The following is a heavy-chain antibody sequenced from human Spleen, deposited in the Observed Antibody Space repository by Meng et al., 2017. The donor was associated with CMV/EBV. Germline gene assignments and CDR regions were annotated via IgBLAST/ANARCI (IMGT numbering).Heavy chain of an antibody. J-gene: IGHJ3*02. Sequence: GESLKISCAVSGLTFNNHAMSWVRQAPGKGLEWLAFIRYDGSNKYYADSVKGRFTVSRDNSKNTLYLQMNSLRPEVTAVYYCAREAGRLSAFDIWGQGTMVTVSS. CDR1: GLTFNNHA. CDR3: AREAGRLSAFDI. D-gene: IGHD3-10*01. V-gene: IGHV3-30*02. CDR2: IRYDGSNK.